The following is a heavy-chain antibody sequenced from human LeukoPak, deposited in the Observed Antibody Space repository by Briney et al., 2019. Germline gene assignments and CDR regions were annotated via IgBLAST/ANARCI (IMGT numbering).Heavy chain of an antibody. CDR2: IRRNSDGGTI. V-gene: IGHV3-15*07. Sequence: GGSLRLYCATSGFSFSDAWMNWVRQAPGKGLEGVGRIRRNSDGGTIDCAAPVKGRFALSRDDSKNTLYLHMSSLQTEDTAVYYCATDFYDTTWGQGTLVTVSS. CDR1: GFSFSDAW. D-gene: IGHD3-22*01. J-gene: IGHJ5*02. CDR3: ATDFYDTT.